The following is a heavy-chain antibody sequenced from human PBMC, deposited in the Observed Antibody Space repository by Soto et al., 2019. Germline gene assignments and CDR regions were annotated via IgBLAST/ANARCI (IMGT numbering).Heavy chain of an antibody. CDR1: GGSFSGYY. CDR3: ARVTSGLGPDY. J-gene: IGHJ4*02. Sequence: QVQLQQWGAGLLKPSETLSLTCSVYGGSFSGYYWSWIRQPPGKGLEWIGEINQSGGTNYNPSLKIRVTMSVDTSKNQFSLKLSSVTAADTAVYYCARVTSGLGPDYWGQGSLVTVSS. V-gene: IGHV4-34*01. D-gene: IGHD6-19*01. CDR2: INQSGGT.